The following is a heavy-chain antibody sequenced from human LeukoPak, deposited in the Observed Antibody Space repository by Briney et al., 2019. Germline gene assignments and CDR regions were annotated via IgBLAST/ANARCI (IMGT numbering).Heavy chain of an antibody. J-gene: IGHJ4*02. Sequence: ASVKVSCKASGYTFTSYGISWVRQAPGQGLEWMGWISGYNGNTNYAQKFQGRVTITRNTSISTAYMELSSLGSEDTAVYYCARGNYDYFDYWGQGTLVTVSS. CDR1: GYTFTSYG. CDR3: ARGNYDYFDY. CDR2: ISGYNGNT. V-gene: IGHV1-18*01. D-gene: IGHD3-16*01.